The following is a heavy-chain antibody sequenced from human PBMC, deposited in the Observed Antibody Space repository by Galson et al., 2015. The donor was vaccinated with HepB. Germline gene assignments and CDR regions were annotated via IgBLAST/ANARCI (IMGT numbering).Heavy chain of an antibody. J-gene: IGHJ4*02. CDR1: GFTFSSYA. CDR2: ISGSGGST. V-gene: IGHV3-23*01. CDR3: AKAKGLAYCGGDCVQYFDY. Sequence: SLRLSCAASGFTFSSYAMSWVRQAPGKGLEWVSAISGSGGSTYYADSVKGRFTISRDNSKNTLYLQMNSLRAEDTAVYYCAKAKGLAYCGGDCVQYFDYWGQGTLVTVSS. D-gene: IGHD2-21*02.